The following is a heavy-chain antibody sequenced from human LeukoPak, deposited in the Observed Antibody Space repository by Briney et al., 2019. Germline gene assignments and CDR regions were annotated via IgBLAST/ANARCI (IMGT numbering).Heavy chain of an antibody. V-gene: IGHV3-74*01. D-gene: IGHD3-9*01. CDR1: GFTFSDYW. CDR2: IISDGTSA. CDR3: ARDARYNIDV. J-gene: IGHJ6*02. Sequence: EPGRSLRLSCAASGFTFSDYWMHWVRQAPGKGLVWVSRIISDGTSATYADSVKGRFTMSRDNAKNTLYLEMNSLRADDTAVYYCARDARYNIDVWGQGTTVTVSS.